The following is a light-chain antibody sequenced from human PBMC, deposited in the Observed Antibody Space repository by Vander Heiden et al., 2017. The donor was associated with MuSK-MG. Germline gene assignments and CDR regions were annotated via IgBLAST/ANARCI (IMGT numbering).Light chain of an antibody. V-gene: IGLV1-40*01. J-gene: IGLJ1*01. CDR3: QSYDNSLNTFV. Sequence: QSVLTQPPSVSGGPGQRVTISCTGSNSNIGAGYDVHWYQQIPGTAPQLLIYANINRPTGVPDRISASNSGTSASLAITGLQSEDEADYYCQSYDNSLNTFVFGTGTTVTVL. CDR2: ANI. CDR1: NSNIGAGYD.